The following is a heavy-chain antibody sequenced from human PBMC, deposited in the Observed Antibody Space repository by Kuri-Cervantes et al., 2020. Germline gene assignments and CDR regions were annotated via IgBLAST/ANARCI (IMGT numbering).Heavy chain of an antibody. J-gene: IGHJ4*02. Sequence: GGSLRLSCAASGFTFSSYSMNWVRQAPGKGLEWVSYISSSSTIYYADSVKGRFTITRDNAKNSLFLQMNSLEPEDTALYYCAKSSGYSYKDSGYYFDYWGQGTLVTVSS. CDR1: GFTFSSYS. D-gene: IGHD5-18*01. V-gene: IGHV3-48*04. CDR2: ISSSSTI. CDR3: AKSSGYSYKDSGYYFDY.